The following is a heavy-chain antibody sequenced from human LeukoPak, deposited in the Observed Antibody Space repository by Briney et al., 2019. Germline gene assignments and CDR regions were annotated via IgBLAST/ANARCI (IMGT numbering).Heavy chain of an antibody. CDR3: AREGAYDSSGPPHGFDP. CDR1: GFTFSSYA. J-gene: IGHJ5*02. CDR2: ISYDGSNK. Sequence: PGRSLRLSCAASGFTFSSYAMHWVRQAPGKGLEWVAVISYDGSNKYYADSVKGRFTISRDNSKNTLYLQMNSLRAEDTAVYYCAREGAYDSSGPPHGFDPWGQGTPVTVSS. D-gene: IGHD3-22*01. V-gene: IGHV3-30-3*01.